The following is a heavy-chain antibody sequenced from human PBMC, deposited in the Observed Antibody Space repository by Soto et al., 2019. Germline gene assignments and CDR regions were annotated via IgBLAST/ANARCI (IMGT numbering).Heavy chain of an antibody. CDR2: HIPIYPPA. V-gene: IGHV1-69*13. CDR3: AARVSVPGPPIDY. D-gene: IGHD6-19*01. J-gene: IGHJ4*02. Sequence: SSVKVSCTPSGDNSNTYTNTWVRPAPGQGLEWVVGHIPIYPPASYAQKFQDRVTITADGSTNTIYMELSSLTSEDTALYYGAARVSVPGPPIDYWGQGTRVTVSS. CDR1: GDNSNTYT.